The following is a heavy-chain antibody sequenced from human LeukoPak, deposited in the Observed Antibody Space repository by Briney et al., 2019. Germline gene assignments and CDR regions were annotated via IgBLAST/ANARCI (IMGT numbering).Heavy chain of an antibody. J-gene: IGHJ4*02. Sequence: PGGSLRLSCAASGFTFSYYTMHWVRQAPGKGLEWVAVISYDGSNEYYADSVKGRFTISRDNSKNTLYLQMNSLRDEDTAVYYCTRDRLKFDYWGQGTLVTVSS. CDR1: GFTFSYYT. D-gene: IGHD2-21*02. CDR3: TRDRLKFDY. V-gene: IGHV3-30-3*01. CDR2: ISYDGSNE.